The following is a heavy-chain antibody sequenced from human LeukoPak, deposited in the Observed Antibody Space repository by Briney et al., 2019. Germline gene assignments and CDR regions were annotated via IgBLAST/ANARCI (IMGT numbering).Heavy chain of an antibody. CDR1: GYTFTSYG. CDR3: ARDSEYKSSGYYLQIDY. CDR2: ISAYNGNT. D-gene: IGHD3-22*01. Sequence: ASVKVSCKASGYTFTSYGISWARQAPGQGLEWMGWISAYNGNTNYAQKLQGRVTMTTDTSTSTAYMELRSLRSDDTAVYYCARDSEYKSSGYYLQIDYWGQGTLVTVSS. V-gene: IGHV1-18*01. J-gene: IGHJ4*02.